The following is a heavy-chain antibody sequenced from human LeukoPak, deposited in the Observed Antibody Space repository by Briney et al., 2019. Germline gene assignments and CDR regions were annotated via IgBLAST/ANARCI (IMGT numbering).Heavy chain of an antibody. CDR1: GASVSSDSNY. D-gene: IGHD3-22*01. CDR3: ARVFNYYDTSGYYT. CDR2: ISYTGNT. V-gene: IGHV4-61*01. Sequence: SETLSLTCTVSGASVSSDSNYWSWIRQPPGKGLEWIGYISYTGNTNYNPSLKSRVTISVDTSKNQFSLKLSSVPAADTAVYYCARVFNYYDTSGYYTWGQGTLVTVSS. J-gene: IGHJ5*02.